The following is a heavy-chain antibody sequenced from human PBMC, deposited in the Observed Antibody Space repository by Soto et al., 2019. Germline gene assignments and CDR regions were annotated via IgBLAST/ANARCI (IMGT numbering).Heavy chain of an antibody. D-gene: IGHD1-26*01. Sequence: QVQLVESGGGVVQPGRSLRLSCAASGFTFSSYAMHWVRQAPGKGLEWVAVISYDGCNKYYADAVKGRFPISRDNSKNPVYPQMKSVSGGGTAGYYWEGVPIHDQWGFDYWGQGTLVPVSS. V-gene: IGHV3-30-3*01. CDR1: GFTFSSYA. CDR2: ISYDGCNK. J-gene: IGHJ4*02. CDR3: EGVPIHDQWGFDY.